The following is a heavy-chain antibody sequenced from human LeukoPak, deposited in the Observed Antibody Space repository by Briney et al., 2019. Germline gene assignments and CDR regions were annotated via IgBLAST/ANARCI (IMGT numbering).Heavy chain of an antibody. J-gene: IGHJ5*02. D-gene: IGHD4-23*01. CDR1: GGPFRGFF. V-gene: IGHV4-34*01. CDR2: ISHSGSP. CDR3: ARGIFYGGRNQYIWFDL. Sequence: PSDTLSLTCAVYGGPFRGFFWSWIRQAPGKGLEWIGEISHSGSPNYNPSLRSRITISLDTSKSQFPLRLTSVTAADSAVYFCARGIFYGGRNQYIWFDLWGQGTLVTVSS.